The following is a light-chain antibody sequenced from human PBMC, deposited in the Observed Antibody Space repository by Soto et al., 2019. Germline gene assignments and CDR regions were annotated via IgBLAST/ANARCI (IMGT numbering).Light chain of an antibody. J-gene: IGLJ1*01. V-gene: IGLV2-8*01. CDR2: EVS. CDR1: SSDVGGYNY. CDR3: SSYAVTNIFV. Sequence: QSVLTQPPSASWSPGQSVTISCTVTSSDVGGYNYVSWYQQHPGKAPKVIIYEVSKRPSGVPDRFSGSKSGSTASLTVSGLQAEDEADYYCSSYAVTNIFVFGTGTKVTVL.